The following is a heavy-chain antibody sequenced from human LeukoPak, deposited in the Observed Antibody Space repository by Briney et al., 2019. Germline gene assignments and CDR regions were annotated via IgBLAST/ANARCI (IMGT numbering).Heavy chain of an antibody. CDR2: INHSGST. D-gene: IGHD3-10*01. CDR3: AKGQHYYGSGSYCDY. J-gene: IGHJ4*02. V-gene: IGHV4-34*01. CDR1: GGSFSGYY. Sequence: ASETLSLTCAVYGGSFSGYYWSWIRQPPGKGLEWIGEINHSGSTNYNPSLKSRVTISVDTSKNQFSLKLSSVTAADTAVYYCAKGQHYYGSGSYCDYWGQGTLVTVSS.